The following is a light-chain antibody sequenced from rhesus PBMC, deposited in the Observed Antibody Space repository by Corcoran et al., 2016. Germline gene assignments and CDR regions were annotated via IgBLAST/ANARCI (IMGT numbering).Light chain of an antibody. CDR2: YTS. Sequence: DIQMTQSPSSLSASVGDTVTITCRASQGINNYLAWYQQKPGKAPTPLIYYTSNLESGVPSRFSSSGSGTDFTLTISSLQPEDFAFDYCQQHNSYPRTFGQGTKVEIK. V-gene: IGKV1S14*01. CDR1: QGINNY. CDR3: QQHNSYPRT. J-gene: IGKJ1*01.